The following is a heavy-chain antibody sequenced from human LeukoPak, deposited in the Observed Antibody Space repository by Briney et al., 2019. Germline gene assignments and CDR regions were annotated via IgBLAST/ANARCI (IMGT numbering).Heavy chain of an antibody. V-gene: IGHV4-59*08. D-gene: IGHD3-22*01. CDR3: ARHVGSGSYFDY. CDR1: GGSISTYH. Sequence: KPSETLSLTCTVSGGSISTYHWSWIRQPPGKGLEWIGNIYYSGSTNYNPSLKSRVTISVDTSKNQFSLKLSSVTAADTAVHYCARHVGSGSYFDYWGQGTLVTVSS. CDR2: IYYSGST. J-gene: IGHJ4*02.